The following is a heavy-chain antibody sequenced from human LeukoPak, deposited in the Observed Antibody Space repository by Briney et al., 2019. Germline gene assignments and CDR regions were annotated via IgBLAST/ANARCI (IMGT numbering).Heavy chain of an antibody. D-gene: IGHD1-26*01. CDR1: GFSFDDYG. J-gene: IGHJ4*02. CDR2: INGNGGTT. Sequence: GGSLRLSCAASGFSFDDYGMNWVRQAPGKGLGWVSGINGNGGTTIYADSVKGRFTISRDNARNSLYLQINGLRAEDTALYYCARGRIVGATHYFDYWGQGTLVTVSS. CDR3: ARGRIVGATHYFDY. V-gene: IGHV3-20*04.